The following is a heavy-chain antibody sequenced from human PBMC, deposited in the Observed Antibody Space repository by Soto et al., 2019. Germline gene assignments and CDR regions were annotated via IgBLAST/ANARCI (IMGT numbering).Heavy chain of an antibody. CDR1: GFTFSDYY. CDR3: ARDLEGAKTVPAFDI. V-gene: IGHV3-11*06. Sequence: GGSLRLSCAASGFTFSDYYMSWIRQAPGKGLEWVSYISSSSSYTNYADSVKGRFTISRDNAKNSLYLQMNSLRAEDTAVYYCARDLEGAKTVPAFDIWGQGTMVTVSS. J-gene: IGHJ3*02. D-gene: IGHD1-26*01. CDR2: ISSSSSYT.